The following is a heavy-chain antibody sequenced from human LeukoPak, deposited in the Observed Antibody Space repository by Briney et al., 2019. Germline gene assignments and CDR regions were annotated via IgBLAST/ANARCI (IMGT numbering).Heavy chain of an antibody. J-gene: IGHJ4*02. CDR2: ISGGST. CDR3: AKEATTVAPGD. Sequence: GGSLRLSCAASGLTFSNYWMSWVRQGPGKGLEWVSGISGGSTYYADSVKGRFTISRDTSKNTLYLQMNSLRAEDTAVYYCAKEATTVAPGDWGQGTLVTVSS. V-gene: IGHV3-23*01. D-gene: IGHD4-23*01. CDR1: GLTFSNYW.